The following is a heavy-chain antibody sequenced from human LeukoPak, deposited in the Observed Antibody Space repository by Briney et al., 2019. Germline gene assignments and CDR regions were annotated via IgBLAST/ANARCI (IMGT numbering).Heavy chain of an antibody. CDR2: ICPTGSER. Sequence: GGSLRLSCTASGLTFSTSGFNWVREAPGKGLEGVASICPTGSERYHADSIKGRFTISRDNTHNFLYLQLHSLRADDTAVYYCATKTNGRHYDSWGQGTLLTVSS. CDR3: ATKTNGRHYDS. D-gene: IGHD1-14*01. CDR1: GLTFSTSG. J-gene: IGHJ4*02. V-gene: IGHV3-21*06.